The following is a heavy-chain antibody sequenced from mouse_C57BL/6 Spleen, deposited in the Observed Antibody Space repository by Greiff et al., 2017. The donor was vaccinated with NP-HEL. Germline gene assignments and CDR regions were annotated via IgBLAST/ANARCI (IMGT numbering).Heavy chain of an antibody. CDR2: INPGSGGT. V-gene: IGHV1-54*01. CDR3: ARSGKNLQGTFAY. CDR1: GYAFTNYL. Sequence: VQLQQSGAELVRPGTSVKVSCKASGYAFTNYLIEWVKQRPGQGLEWIGVINPGSGGTNYNEKFKGKATLTADKSSSTAYMQLSSLTSEDSAVYFCARSGKNLQGTFAYGGQGTLVTVSA. D-gene: IGHD3-1*01. J-gene: IGHJ3*01.